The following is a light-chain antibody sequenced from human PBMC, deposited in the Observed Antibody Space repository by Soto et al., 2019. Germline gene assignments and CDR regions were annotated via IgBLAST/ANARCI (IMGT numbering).Light chain of an antibody. V-gene: IGKV3-15*01. CDR3: QQHNAWPLT. CDR1: QTLRTK. CDR2: GGF. J-gene: IGKJ3*01. Sequence: IVLTQSPGTLSVSPGERVILSCRASQTLRTKLAWYQQKPGQAHGRLIYGGFTRASGIPARFSGSGSGTEFTLTINSLQSEDFALYYCQQHNAWPLTFGPGTKLDLK.